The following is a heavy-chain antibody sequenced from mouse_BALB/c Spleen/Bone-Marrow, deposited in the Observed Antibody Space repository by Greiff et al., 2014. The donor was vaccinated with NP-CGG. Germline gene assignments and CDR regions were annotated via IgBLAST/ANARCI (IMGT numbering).Heavy chain of an antibody. D-gene: IGHD1-1*01. CDR3: ARYYYCSSYFDY. J-gene: IGHJ2*01. V-gene: IGHV14-3*02. Sequence: VQLQQSGAELVKPGASVKLSCTASGFNIKDTYMHWVKQRPEQGLEWIGRIDPANGNTKYDPKFQGKATITADTSSNTAYLQLSSLTSEDTAVYYCARYYYCSSYFDYWGQGTTLTVPS. CDR1: GFNIKDTY. CDR2: IDPANGNT.